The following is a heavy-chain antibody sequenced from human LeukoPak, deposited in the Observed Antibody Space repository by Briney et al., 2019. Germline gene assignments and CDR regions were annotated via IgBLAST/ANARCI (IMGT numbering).Heavy chain of an antibody. CDR3: ARLNCSGGSCYSVDH. Sequence: SETLSLTCTGSGGSINSGAYYWSWIRQHPGKGLEWIGYIYYSGSTYYNPSLKSRVTISIDTYKNQFSLKLSSVTAADAAVYFCARLNCSGGSCYSVDHWGQGTLITVSS. D-gene: IGHD2-15*01. V-gene: IGHV4-31*03. CDR2: IYYSGST. CDR1: GGSINSGAYY. J-gene: IGHJ5*02.